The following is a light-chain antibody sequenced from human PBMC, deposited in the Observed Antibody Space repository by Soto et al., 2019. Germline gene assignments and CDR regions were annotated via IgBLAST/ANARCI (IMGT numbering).Light chain of an antibody. CDR2: RAS. CDR3: QQTTTFPLT. V-gene: IGKV1-12*01. CDR1: QGITSW. Sequence: DILMTQSPSSVSASVGDRVTITCRASQGITSWLAWYQQKPGKAPKLLIYRASNLQSGVPSRFSGSGSGTDFTLTISGLQPADFATYYCQQTTTFPLTFGGGTKVEIK. J-gene: IGKJ4*01.